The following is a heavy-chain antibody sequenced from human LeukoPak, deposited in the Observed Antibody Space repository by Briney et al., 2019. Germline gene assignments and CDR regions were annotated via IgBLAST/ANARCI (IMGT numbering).Heavy chain of an antibody. CDR1: GYTFTGYY. V-gene: IGHV1-2*02. CDR2: INPNSGGT. D-gene: IGHD6-13*01. Sequence: GASVKVSCKASGYTFTGYYMHWVRQAPGQGLEWMGWINPNSGGTNYAQKFQGRVTMTRDTSISTAYMELRSLRSDDTAVYYCARGLHLTRAAAGTWYWFDPWGQGTLVTVSS. J-gene: IGHJ5*02. CDR3: ARGLHLTRAAAGTWYWFDP.